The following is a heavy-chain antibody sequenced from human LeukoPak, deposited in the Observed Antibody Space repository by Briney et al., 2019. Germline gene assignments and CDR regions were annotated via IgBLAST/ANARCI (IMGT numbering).Heavy chain of an antibody. D-gene: IGHD3-22*01. V-gene: IGHV3-21*01. J-gene: IGHJ3*02. Sequence: GSLRLSCAASGFTFSSYSMNWVHQAPGKGLEWVSSISSSSSYIYYADSVKGRFTISRDNAKNSLYLQMNSLRAEDTAVYYCARHDTVNYDAFDIWGQGTMVTVSS. CDR1: GFTFSSYS. CDR3: ARHDTVNYDAFDI. CDR2: ISSSSSYI.